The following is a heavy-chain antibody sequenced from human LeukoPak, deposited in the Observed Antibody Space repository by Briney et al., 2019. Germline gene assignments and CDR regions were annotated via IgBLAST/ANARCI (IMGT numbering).Heavy chain of an antibody. CDR1: GYTFTSYG. V-gene: IGHV1-18*01. D-gene: IGHD5-18*01. J-gene: IGHJ6*03. Sequence: ASVKVSCKASGYTFTSYGISWVRQAPGQGLEWMGWISAYNGNTNYAQKLQGRVTMTTDTSTSTAYMELRSLRSDDTAVYYFASSPYSYGSNYYYYYMDVWGKGTTVTVSS. CDR2: ISAYNGNT. CDR3: ASSPYSYGSNYYYYYMDV.